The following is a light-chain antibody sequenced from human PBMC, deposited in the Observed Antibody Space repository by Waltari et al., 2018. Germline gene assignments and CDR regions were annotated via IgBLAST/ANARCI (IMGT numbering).Light chain of an antibody. CDR2: GTS. Sequence: EIQLTQSPDTLSLSPGERATLSCSASQSVSSNFLAWYQHKYGQAPRLLSYGTSSRAAGVPARFSGSGAGTDFTFTISGLEAEDFAVYYCQQLDSSPWAFGQGTAVEMK. CDR3: QQLDSSPWA. CDR1: QSVSSNF. J-gene: IGKJ1*01. V-gene: IGKV3-20*01.